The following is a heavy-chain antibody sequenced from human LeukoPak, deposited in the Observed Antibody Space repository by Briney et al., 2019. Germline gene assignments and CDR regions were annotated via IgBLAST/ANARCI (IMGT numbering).Heavy chain of an antibody. CDR2: INPNSGGT. CDR1: GYTFTGYY. J-gene: IGHJ6*03. D-gene: IGHD3-3*01. CDR3: ARRGTTWSGYYPSPRYYYMDV. Sequence: ASVKVSCKASGYTFTGYYMHWVRQAPGQGLEWMGWINPNSGGTNYAQKFQGRVTMTRDTSISTAYMELSRLRSDDTAVYYCARRGTTWSGYYPSPRYYYMDVWGKGPTVTVSS. V-gene: IGHV1-2*02.